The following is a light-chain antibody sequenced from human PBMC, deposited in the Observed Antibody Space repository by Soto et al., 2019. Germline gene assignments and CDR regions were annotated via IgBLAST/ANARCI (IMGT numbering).Light chain of an antibody. CDR3: SSYAGINNLGV. CDR1: SSDVGGYKY. J-gene: IGLJ1*01. Sequence: QSALTQPPSASGSPGQSVTISCTGTSSDVGGYKYVSWYQQHPGKAPKLMIFEVNQWPSGVPDRFSGSKSGNTASLTVSGLQAEDEADYYCSSYAGINNLGVFGTGTKLTVL. V-gene: IGLV2-8*01. CDR2: EVN.